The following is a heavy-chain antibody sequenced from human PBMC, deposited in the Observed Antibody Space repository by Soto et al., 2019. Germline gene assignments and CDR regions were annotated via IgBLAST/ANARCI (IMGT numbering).Heavy chain of an antibody. CDR2: INPGNGNT. CDR1: GYTFTSYG. Sequence: ASVKVSCKASGYTFTSYGINWVRQAPGRGLEWMGWINPGNGNTKYSQQFQGRVIIDRDTSASTAYTELSSLRSEDTAVYYCAGGGYFDSSNYLAYWGLGTLVTVSS. V-gene: IGHV1-3*01. D-gene: IGHD3-22*01. CDR3: AGGGYFDSSNYLAY. J-gene: IGHJ4*02.